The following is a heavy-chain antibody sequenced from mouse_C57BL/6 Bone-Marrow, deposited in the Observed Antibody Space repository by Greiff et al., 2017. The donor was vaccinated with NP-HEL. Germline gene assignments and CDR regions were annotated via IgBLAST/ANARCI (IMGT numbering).Heavy chain of an antibody. CDR2: IYPRSGNT. V-gene: IGHV1-81*01. Sequence: VNLVESGAELARPGASVKLSCKASGYNFTSYGISWVKQRTGQGLEWIGEIYPRSGNTYYNEKFKGKATLTADKSSSTAYMELRSLTSEDSAVYFCARLRGYYYGFDYWGQGTTLTVSS. CDR1: GYNFTSYG. D-gene: IGHD1-1*01. J-gene: IGHJ2*01. CDR3: ARLRGYYYGFDY.